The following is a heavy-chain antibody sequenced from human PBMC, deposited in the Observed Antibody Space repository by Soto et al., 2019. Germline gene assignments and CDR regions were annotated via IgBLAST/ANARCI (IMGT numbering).Heavy chain of an antibody. CDR1: GSTFSSYA. V-gene: IGHV3-30-3*01. CDR2: ISYDGSNK. CDR3: ARGAVAGRSYYYGMDV. J-gene: IGHJ6*02. D-gene: IGHD6-19*01. Sequence: QVQLVESGGGAVQPGRSLRLSCAASGSTFSSYAMHWVRQAPGKGLEWVAVISYDGSNKYYADSVKGRFTISRDNSKNTLYLQMNSLRAEDTAVYYCARGAVAGRSYYYGMDVWGQGTTVTVSS.